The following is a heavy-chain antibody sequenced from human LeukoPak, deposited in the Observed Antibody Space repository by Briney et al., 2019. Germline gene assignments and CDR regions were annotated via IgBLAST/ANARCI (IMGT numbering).Heavy chain of an antibody. CDR2: ISYDGSNK. CDR1: GFTFSSHG. V-gene: IGHV3-30*03. CDR3: ARGEFAWIQGSYGLNV. Sequence: PGRSLRLSCAASGFTFSSHGMHWVRQAPGKGLEWVAVISYDGSNKYYADSVKGRFTISRDNSKNTLYLQMNSLRAEDTAVYYCARGEFAWIQGSYGLNVWGQGTTVTVSS. D-gene: IGHD5-18*01. J-gene: IGHJ6*02.